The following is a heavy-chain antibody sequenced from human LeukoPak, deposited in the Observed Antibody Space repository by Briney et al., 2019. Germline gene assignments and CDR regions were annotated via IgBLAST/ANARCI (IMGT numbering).Heavy chain of an antibody. V-gene: IGHV1-18*01. Sequence: ASVKVSCKASGYTFTSYDINWVRQATGQGLEWMGWISAYNGNTNYAQKLQGRVTMTTDTSTSTAYMELRSLRSDDTAVYYCARMPQLGTFDYWGQGTLVTVSS. CDR2: ISAYNGNT. CDR1: GYTFTSYD. CDR3: ARMPQLGTFDY. J-gene: IGHJ4*02. D-gene: IGHD7-27*01.